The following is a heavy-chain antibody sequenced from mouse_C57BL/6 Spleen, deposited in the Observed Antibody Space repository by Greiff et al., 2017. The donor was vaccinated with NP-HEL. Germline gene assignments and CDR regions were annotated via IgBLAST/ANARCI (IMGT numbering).Heavy chain of an antibody. D-gene: IGHD2-5*01. Sequence: EVKLMESGGGLVQPGGSLKLSCAASGFTFSDYYMYWVRQTPEKRLEWVAYISNGGGSTYYPDTVKGRFTISRDNAKNTLYLQMSRLKSEDTAMYYCARRDYYSNYFDYWGQSTTLTVSS. J-gene: IGHJ2*01. CDR1: GFTFSDYY. CDR2: ISNGGGST. V-gene: IGHV5-12*01. CDR3: ARRDYYSNYFDY.